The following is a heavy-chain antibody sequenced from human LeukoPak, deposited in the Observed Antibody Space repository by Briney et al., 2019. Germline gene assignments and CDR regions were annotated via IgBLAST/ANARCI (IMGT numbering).Heavy chain of an antibody. Sequence: GGSLRLSCAASGFTFSSYWMHWVRQAPGKGLVWVSRINSDGSSTSYADSVKGRFTISRDNAKNTLNLQMNSLRAEDTAVYYCARTVQLERPVPLRNYYYMDVWGKGTTVTVSS. CDR3: ARTVQLERPVPLRNYYYMDV. V-gene: IGHV3-74*01. D-gene: IGHD1-1*01. CDR1: GFTFSSYW. CDR2: INSDGSST. J-gene: IGHJ6*03.